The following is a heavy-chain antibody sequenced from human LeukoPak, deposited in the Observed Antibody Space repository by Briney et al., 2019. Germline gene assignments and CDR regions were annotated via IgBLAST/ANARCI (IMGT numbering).Heavy chain of an antibody. Sequence: GGSLTLFCAVSGFTFSSYGMSWVRQSPGQGVEWVLAISGSDGGTYYADTAKGRLTISRVHSKNTLYLQMNSLRAEDTAVYYCAKDQGYGEYVLDYWGQRTLVTVSS. D-gene: IGHD3-10*01. CDR2: ISGSDGGT. CDR3: AKDQGYGEYVLDY. CDR1: GFTFSSYG. J-gene: IGHJ4*02. V-gene: IGHV3-23*01.